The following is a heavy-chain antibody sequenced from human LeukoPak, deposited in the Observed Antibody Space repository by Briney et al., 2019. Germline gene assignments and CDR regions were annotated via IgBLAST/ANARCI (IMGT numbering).Heavy chain of an antibody. Sequence: AGGSLRLSCVVSGINFADYAMHWVRQPPGKGLEWVSLISAGGGSTFSADSVKGRFSISRDNSKNSLYLQMNSLRSEDTAMYYCAKESGKFDYWGQGTLVAVSS. CDR3: AKESGKFDY. V-gene: IGHV3-43*02. J-gene: IGHJ4*02. CDR1: GINFADYA. CDR2: ISAGGGST.